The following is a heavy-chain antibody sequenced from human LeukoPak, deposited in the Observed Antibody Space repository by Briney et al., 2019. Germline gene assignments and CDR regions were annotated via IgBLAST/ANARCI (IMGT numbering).Heavy chain of an antibody. CDR2: IYYSGST. D-gene: IGHD2-21*01. V-gene: IGHV4-39*01. CDR1: GGSISSSSYY. J-gene: IGHJ4*02. Sequence: PSEILSLTCTVSGGSISSSSYYWGWIRQPPGKGLEWIGSIYYSGSTYYNPSLKSRVTISVDTSKNQFSLKLSSVTAADTAVYYCARQNSRLGDCYDYWGQGTLVTVSS. CDR3: ARQNSRLGDCYDY.